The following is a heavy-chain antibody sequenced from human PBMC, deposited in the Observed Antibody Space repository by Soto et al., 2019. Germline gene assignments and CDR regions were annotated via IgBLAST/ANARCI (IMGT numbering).Heavy chain of an antibody. CDR1: GVTCSSYS. CDR3: ARDQGDAFDI. V-gene: IGHV3-21*01. J-gene: IGHJ3*02. Sequence: PGGSLRLSWAASGVTCSSYSMNWVRQAPGKGLEWVSSISSSSSYIYYADSVKGRFTISRDNAKNSLYLQMNSLRAEDTAVYYCARDQGDAFDIWGQGTMVTVSS. CDR2: ISSSSSYI.